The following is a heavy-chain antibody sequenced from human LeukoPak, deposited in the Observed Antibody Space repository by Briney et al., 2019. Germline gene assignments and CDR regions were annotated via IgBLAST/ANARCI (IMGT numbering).Heavy chain of an antibody. J-gene: IGHJ4*02. CDR3: AKATLKYCSGVICYDFDY. CDR2: ITDGGHNT. CDR1: GFTLSSYA. V-gene: IGHV3-23*01. Sequence: PGGSLRLSRAASGFTLSSYAMSWVRQAPGKRLERVSGITDGGHNTYHADSVRGRFTISRDNSKNTLYLQMNSLRVEDTAVYYCAKATLKYCSGVICYDFDYWGQGTLVTVSS. D-gene: IGHD2-8*02.